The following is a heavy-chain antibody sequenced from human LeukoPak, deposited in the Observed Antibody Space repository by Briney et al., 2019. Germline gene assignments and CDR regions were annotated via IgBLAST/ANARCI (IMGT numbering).Heavy chain of an antibody. J-gene: IGHJ4*02. Sequence: AGGSLRLSCAASGFIFSSYAMSWVRQAPGKGLEWVSAISGSGGSTYYAGSVKGRFTISRDNSKNTLYLQMNSLRAEDTAVYYCAKQQGAGTWSSFDYWGQGTLVTVSS. CDR2: ISGSGGST. D-gene: IGHD1-26*01. CDR1: GFIFSSYA. V-gene: IGHV3-23*01. CDR3: AKQQGAGTWSSFDY.